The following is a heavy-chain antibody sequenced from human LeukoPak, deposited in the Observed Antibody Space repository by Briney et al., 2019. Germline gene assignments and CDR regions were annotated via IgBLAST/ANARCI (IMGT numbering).Heavy chain of an antibody. D-gene: IGHD6-6*01. CDR2: IYPGDSDT. J-gene: IGHJ4*02. CDR1: GYSFTSYW. V-gene: IGHV5-51*01. Sequence: REESLKISCKGSGYSFTSYWIGWVRPMPGKGLEWMGIIYPGDSDTRYSPSFQGQVTISADKSISTAYLQWSSLKASDTAMYYCARYLNLWPIAARYFDYWGQGTLVTVSS. CDR3: ARYLNLWPIAARYFDY.